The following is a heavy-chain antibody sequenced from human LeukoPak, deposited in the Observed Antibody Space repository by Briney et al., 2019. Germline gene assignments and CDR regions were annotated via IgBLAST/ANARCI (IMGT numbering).Heavy chain of an antibody. J-gene: IGHJ4*02. D-gene: IGHD3-22*01. CDR1: GYSFTSYW. Sequence: GESLKISCKGSGYSFTSYWIGWVRQMPGKGLEWMGIIYPGDSDTRYSPSFQGQVTISADKSISTAYLQWSSLKASDTAMYYCARQDYYDSSGYYNFDYWDQGTLVTVSS. CDR3: ARQDYYDSSGYYNFDY. V-gene: IGHV5-51*01. CDR2: IYPGDSDT.